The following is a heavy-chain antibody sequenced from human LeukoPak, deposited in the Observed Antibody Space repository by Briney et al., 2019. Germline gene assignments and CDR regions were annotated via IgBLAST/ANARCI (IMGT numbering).Heavy chain of an antibody. CDR3: ARAAAYNWFDP. Sequence: PSETLSLTCTVSGGSISSRSYYWGWIRQPPGKGLEWIGSIYYSGSTYYNPSLKSRVTISVDTSKNQFSLKLSSVTAADTAVYYCARAAAYNWFDPWGQGTLVTVSS. J-gene: IGHJ5*02. V-gene: IGHV4-39*07. CDR2: IYYSGST. D-gene: IGHD6-25*01. CDR1: GGSISSRSYY.